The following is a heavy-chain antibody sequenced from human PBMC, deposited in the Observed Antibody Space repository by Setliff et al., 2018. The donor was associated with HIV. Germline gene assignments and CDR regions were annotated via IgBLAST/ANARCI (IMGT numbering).Heavy chain of an antibody. D-gene: IGHD3-10*01. J-gene: IGHJ6*03. CDR1: GGTFSSYA. CDR3: ARTSTMVRGVIMDYYYYMDV. Sequence: GASVKVSCKASGGTFSSYAISWVRQAPGQGLEWMGRISAYNDNTNYAQKFQGRVTITADESTSTAYMELSRLRSDDTAVYYCARTSTMVRGVIMDYYYYMDVWGKGSTVTVSS. CDR2: ISAYNDNT. V-gene: IGHV1-69*11.